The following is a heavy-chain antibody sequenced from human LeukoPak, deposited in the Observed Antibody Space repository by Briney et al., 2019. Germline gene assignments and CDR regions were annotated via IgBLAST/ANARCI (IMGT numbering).Heavy chain of an antibody. J-gene: IGHJ6*02. Sequence: SETLSLTCTVSGVSISSYYWSWLRQPPGKGLEWIGYIYFSGATNYNPSLKSRVTISVDTSKNQFSLRLSSVTAADTAVYYCARHSLVASGTYYYGMDVWGQGIMVTVSS. V-gene: IGHV4-59*08. CDR3: ARHSLVASGTYYYGMDV. D-gene: IGHD3-10*01. CDR2: IYFSGAT. CDR1: GVSISSYY.